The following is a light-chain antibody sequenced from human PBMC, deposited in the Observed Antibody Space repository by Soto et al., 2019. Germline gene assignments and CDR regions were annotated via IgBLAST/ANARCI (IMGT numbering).Light chain of an antibody. V-gene: IGKV4-1*01. CDR3: QQYYSTPFS. CDR2: WAS. J-gene: IGKJ3*01. Sequence: DIVMTQSPDSLAVSLGARATIYCKSIQSVLHSSNNKHYLAWYKQKPGQSPKLLIYWASTRESGVPDRCSGSGSATEFTRTISSLQAEDVEVYYCQQYYSTPFSFGTGTKVDIK. CDR1: QSVLHSSNNKHY.